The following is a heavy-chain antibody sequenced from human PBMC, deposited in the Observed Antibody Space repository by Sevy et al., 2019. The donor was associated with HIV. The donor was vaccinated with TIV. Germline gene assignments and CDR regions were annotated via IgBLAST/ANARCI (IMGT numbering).Heavy chain of an antibody. D-gene: IGHD6-19*01. J-gene: IGHJ4*02. Sequence: GGSLRLSCAASGFSFSGYGMHWVRQAPGKGLEWVAVIWYDATNKEYADSVKGRFPISRDNSKNTLYLQMNSLRAEDTAGYYCSRESIAVAGFGYYFNYWGQGTLVTVSS. CDR3: SRESIAVAGFGYYFNY. CDR1: GFSFSGYG. V-gene: IGHV3-33*01. CDR2: IWYDATNK.